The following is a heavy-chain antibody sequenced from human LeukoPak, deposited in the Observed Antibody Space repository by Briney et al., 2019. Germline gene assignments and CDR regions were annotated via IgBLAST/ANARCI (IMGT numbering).Heavy chain of an antibody. CDR2: IRSKANSYAT. V-gene: IGHV3-73*01. CDR3: KSAVTPAYYGMDV. D-gene: IGHD4-4*01. Sequence: GGSLRLSCAASGFTFSGSAMDWVRQASGKGLEWVGRIRSKANSYATAYAASVKGRFTISRDDSKNTAYLQMNSLKTEDTAVYYCKSAVTPAYYGMDVWGQGTTVTVSS. J-gene: IGHJ6*02. CDR1: GFTFSGSA.